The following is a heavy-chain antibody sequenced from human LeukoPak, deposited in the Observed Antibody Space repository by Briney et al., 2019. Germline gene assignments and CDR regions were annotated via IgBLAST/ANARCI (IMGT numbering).Heavy chain of an antibody. CDR3: AKWELYSGFYYIDY. V-gene: IGHV3-7*01. CDR2: IKPDGSLI. J-gene: IGHJ4*02. D-gene: IGHD1-26*01. Sequence: XMXWXRQGPGKGLEGVADIKPDGSLIYYVDSVKGRFTISRDNAKNSLYLQMNSLRAEDTAVYYCAKWELYSGFYYIDYWGQGTLATVSS. CDR1: X.